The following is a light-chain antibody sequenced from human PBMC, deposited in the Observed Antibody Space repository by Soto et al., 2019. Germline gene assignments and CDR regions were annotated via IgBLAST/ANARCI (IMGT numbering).Light chain of an antibody. CDR2: AAS. CDR1: QTILTY. V-gene: IGKV1-39*01. CDR3: QQSFSTTWT. Sequence: DIQMTQSPSSLSASVGDRVTITCRASQTILTYLNWYQQKPGKAPKLLIYAASSLQSGVPSRFSGGRSATEFTLTLSSLQPEDFATYYCQQSFSTTWTFGHGTKVEVK. J-gene: IGKJ1*01.